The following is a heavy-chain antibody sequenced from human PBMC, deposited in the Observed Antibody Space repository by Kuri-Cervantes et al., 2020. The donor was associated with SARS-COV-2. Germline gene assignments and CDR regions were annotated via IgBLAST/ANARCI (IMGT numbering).Heavy chain of an antibody. D-gene: IGHD3-3*01. CDR1: GFTFSDYY. Sequence: SLKISCAASGFTFSDYYMSWIRQAPGKGLEWVSCISSSDESRHYADSVKGRFTISRDNTKKSLYLQMNSLRAEDTGVYFCARYATSYDFWTSATGCYFDYWGQGALVTVSS. J-gene: IGHJ4*02. V-gene: IGHV3-11*04. CDR2: ISSSDESR. CDR3: ARYATSYDFWTSATGCYFDY.